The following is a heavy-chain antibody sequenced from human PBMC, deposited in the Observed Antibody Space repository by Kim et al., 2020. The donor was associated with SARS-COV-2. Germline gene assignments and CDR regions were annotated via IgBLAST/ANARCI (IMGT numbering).Heavy chain of an antibody. CDR3: AKNTANIDYYSGMDL. Sequence: GGSLRLSCVASGFIFDDYAMYWVRQAPGKGLEWVSGITWNGGSLGYADSVKGRFTISRDNAKNSLYLEMNSLRPEDTALYYCAKNTANIDYYSGMDLWGQGTTVTVSS. J-gene: IGHJ6*02. V-gene: IGHV3-9*01. CDR2: ITWNGGSL. D-gene: IGHD2-15*01. CDR1: GFIFDDYA.